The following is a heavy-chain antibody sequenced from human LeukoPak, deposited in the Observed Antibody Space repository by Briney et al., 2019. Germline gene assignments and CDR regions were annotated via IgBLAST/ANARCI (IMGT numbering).Heavy chain of an antibody. CDR2: ISSSSSTI. Sequence: QSGGSLRLSCAASGFTLSSYSMNWVRQAPGKGLEWVSYISSSSSTIYYADSVKGRFTISRDNAKNSLYLQMNSLRAEDTAVYYCARVAKERVGGVYYFDYWGQGTLVTVSS. J-gene: IGHJ4*02. V-gene: IGHV3-48*01. CDR3: ARVAKERVGGVYYFDY. D-gene: IGHD1-1*01. CDR1: GFTLSSYS.